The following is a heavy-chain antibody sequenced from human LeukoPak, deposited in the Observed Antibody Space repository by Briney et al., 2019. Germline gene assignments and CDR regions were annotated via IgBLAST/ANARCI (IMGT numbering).Heavy chain of an antibody. D-gene: IGHD1-26*01. Sequence: GASVKVSCKASGYTFTTYGISWVRQAPGQGLEGMGWISTYNDNTNYAQKFQGRVTMTTDTSTSTAYMELRSLRSGDTAVYYCARDYSGSSEIDYWGQGTLVTVSS. V-gene: IGHV1-18*01. J-gene: IGHJ4*02. CDR3: ARDYSGSSEIDY. CDR1: GYTFTTYG. CDR2: ISTYNDNT.